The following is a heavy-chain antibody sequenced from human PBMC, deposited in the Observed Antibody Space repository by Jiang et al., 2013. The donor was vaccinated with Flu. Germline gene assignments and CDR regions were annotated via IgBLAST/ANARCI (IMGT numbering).Heavy chain of an antibody. D-gene: IGHD6-13*01. CDR3: ARGRQAIAAARGAMDV. J-gene: IGHJ6*04. V-gene: IGHV4-59*09. Sequence: SRVTISVDTSKNQFSLKLSSVTAADTAVYYCARGRQAIAAARGAMDVWGKGTTVTVSS.